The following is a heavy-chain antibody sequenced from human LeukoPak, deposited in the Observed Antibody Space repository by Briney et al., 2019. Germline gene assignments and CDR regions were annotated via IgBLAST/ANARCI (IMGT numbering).Heavy chain of an antibody. J-gene: IGHJ4*02. CDR3: AKDLMATVTTITFDF. CDR1: GFTFSSYA. V-gene: IGHV3-30-3*01. CDR2: ISYDGSNK. D-gene: IGHD4-17*01. Sequence: GGSLRLSCAASGFTFSSYAMHWVRQAPGKGLEWVAVISYDGSNKYYADSVKGRFTISRDNSKTTLYLQMNSLRAEDTAVYYCAKDLMATVTTITFDFWGQGTPVTVSS.